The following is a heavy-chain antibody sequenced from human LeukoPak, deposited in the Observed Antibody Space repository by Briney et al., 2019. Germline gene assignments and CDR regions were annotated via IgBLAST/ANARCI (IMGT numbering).Heavy chain of an antibody. CDR1: GYTFTGYY. CDR3: ARETDSGHKTQFDY. D-gene: IGHD5-12*01. V-gene: IGHV1-2*02. CDR2: INPNSGGT. Sequence: GASVKVSCKASGYTFTGYYMHWVRQAPGQGLEWMGWINPNSGGTNYAQKFQGRVTMTRDTSISTAYMELSRLRSDDTAVYYCARETDSGHKTQFDYWGQGTLVTVSS. J-gene: IGHJ4*02.